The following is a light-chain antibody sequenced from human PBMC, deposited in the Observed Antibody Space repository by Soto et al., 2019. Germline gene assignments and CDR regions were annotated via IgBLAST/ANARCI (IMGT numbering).Light chain of an antibody. J-gene: IGLJ2*01. CDR1: RSDVGSYNL. CDR3: CSYAGSSPPVV. Sequence: QSALTQPASVSGSPGQSITISCTGTRSDVGSYNLVSWYQQHAGKAPKLMIYEVSKRPSGVSNRFSGSKSGNTASLTISGLQAEDEADYYCCSYAGSSPPVVFGGGTKVTVL. CDR2: EVS. V-gene: IGLV2-23*02.